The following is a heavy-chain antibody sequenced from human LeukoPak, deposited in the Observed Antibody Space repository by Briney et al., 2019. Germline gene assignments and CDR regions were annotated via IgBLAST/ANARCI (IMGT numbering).Heavy chain of an antibody. CDR2: INHSGST. Sequence: SETLSLTCAVYGGSFSGYYWSWIRQPPGKGLQWIGEINHSGSTSYNPSLKSRVTISVDTSKNQFSLKLSSVTAADTAVYYCAREHQQLVRGWGQGTLVTVSS. CDR1: GGSFSGYY. V-gene: IGHV4-34*01. J-gene: IGHJ4*02. CDR3: AREHQQLVRG. D-gene: IGHD6-13*01.